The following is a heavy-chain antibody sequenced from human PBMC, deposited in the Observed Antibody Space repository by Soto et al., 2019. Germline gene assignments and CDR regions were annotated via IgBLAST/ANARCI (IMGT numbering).Heavy chain of an antibody. Sequence: LRLSCAASGFTLIYYGMSWVRQAPGKGLEWVSAVSPNGQGIYYADSVRGRFTISRDISKNTVFLHMDSLRAEDTAVYYCAKDREYTRDYFKYLGQRTLVTVSS. D-gene: IGHD6-6*01. CDR3: AKDREYTRDYFKY. V-gene: IGHV3-23*01. CDR1: GFTLIYYG. J-gene: IGHJ4*02. CDR2: VSPNGQGI.